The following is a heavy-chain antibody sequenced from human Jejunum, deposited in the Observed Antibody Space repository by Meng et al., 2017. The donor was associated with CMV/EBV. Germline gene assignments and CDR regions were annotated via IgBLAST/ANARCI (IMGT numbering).Heavy chain of an antibody. V-gene: IGHV4-39*01. Sequence: QLQLQESVPGLVKPSETLSLTCIVSGGSITSSSYYWGWIRQPPGKGLEWIGNVYYTGSTYYNPSLKSRVTIFVDTSKNQFSLNLNSVTAADTAVYYCASFCGSTNCSRKRSFDYWGQGTLVTVSS. CDR2: VYYTGST. D-gene: IGHD2-2*01. J-gene: IGHJ4*02. CDR1: GGSITSSSYY. CDR3: ASFCGSTNCSRKRSFDY.